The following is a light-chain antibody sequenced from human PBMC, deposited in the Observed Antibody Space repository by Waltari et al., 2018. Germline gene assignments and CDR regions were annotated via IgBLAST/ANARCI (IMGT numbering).Light chain of an antibody. J-gene: IGKJ3*01. CDR2: KTS. Sequence: DIQLTQSPSTLSASVGDRATLTCGASQRVSSYLAWYQQKPGKAPKLLIYKTSSVETGSPSSFSGAGSGTESTLTFSNLQPKDMASYYGQQYNSYPFTFGPGTKVDI. V-gene: IGKV1-5*03. CDR3: QQYNSYPFT. CDR1: QRVSSY.